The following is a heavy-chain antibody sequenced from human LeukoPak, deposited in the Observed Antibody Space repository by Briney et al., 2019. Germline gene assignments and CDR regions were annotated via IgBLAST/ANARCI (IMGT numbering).Heavy chain of an antibody. CDR3: AKALGSSGWSPLQH. Sequence: GGSLRLSCAASGFTFSTYAMSWVRQAPGKGLEWVSAISGSGGGTYYEDSVKGRFTISRDNSKNTLYLHMNSLRADDTALYYCAKALGSSGWSPLQHWGQGTLVTVSS. CDR1: GFTFSTYA. J-gene: IGHJ1*01. CDR2: ISGSGGGT. V-gene: IGHV3-23*01. D-gene: IGHD6-19*01.